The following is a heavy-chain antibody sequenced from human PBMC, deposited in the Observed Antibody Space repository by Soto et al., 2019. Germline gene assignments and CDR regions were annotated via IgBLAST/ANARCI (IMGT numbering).Heavy chain of an antibody. J-gene: IGHJ4*02. CDR3: ARVPAY. V-gene: IGHV4-30-2*01. CDR1: GGSISSGGYP. D-gene: IGHD2-2*01. CDR2: MYHSGST. Sequence: SETLSLTCAVSGGSISSGGYPWSWIRQPPGKGLEWIGYMYHSGSTYYNPSLKSRVTISIDRSKNQFSLKLSSVTAADTAVYYCARVPAYWGQGILVTVSS.